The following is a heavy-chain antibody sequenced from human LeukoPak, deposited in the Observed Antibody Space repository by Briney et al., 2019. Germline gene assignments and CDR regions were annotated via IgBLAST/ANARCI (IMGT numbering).Heavy chain of an antibody. CDR3: ARDPIYYDSSGELYYFDY. V-gene: IGHV3-7*01. D-gene: IGHD3-22*01. Sequence: PGGSLRLSCAAAGFTFSDYWMSWVRQAPGKGLEWVANIKQDGSEKYYVDSVKGRFTISRDNAKNSLYLQMNSLRVEDTAVYYCARDPIYYDSSGELYYFDYWGQGTLVTVSS. CDR2: IKQDGSEK. J-gene: IGHJ4*02. CDR1: GFTFSDYW.